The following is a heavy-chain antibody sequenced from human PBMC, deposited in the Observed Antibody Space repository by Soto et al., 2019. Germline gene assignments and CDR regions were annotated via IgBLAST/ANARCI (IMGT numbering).Heavy chain of an antibody. CDR1: GYRFTKYG. J-gene: IGHJ6*02. V-gene: IGHV1-3*01. D-gene: IGHD2-2*01. CDR2: INPGNGDT. Sequence: XSVKVSCKTSGYRFTKYGLHWVRQAPGQRLEWMGWINPGNGDTKYSQKFQGRVTITRDTSATTAYMELSSLRSEDSAVFYCARTDCSSTSCYNYYYYGMEVWGRGTTVNVS. CDR3: ARTDCSSTSCYNYYYYGMEV.